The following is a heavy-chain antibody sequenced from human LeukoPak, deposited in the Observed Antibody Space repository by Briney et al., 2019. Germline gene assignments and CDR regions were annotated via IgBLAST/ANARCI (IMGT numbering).Heavy chain of an antibody. CDR2: IYSGGST. CDR3: ARAGTTGDFDY. D-gene: IGHD4-11*01. J-gene: IGHJ4*02. CDR1: GFTVSSNY. V-gene: IGHV3-53*01. Sequence: GGSLRLSCAASGFTVSSNYTSWVRQAPGKGLEWVSVIYSGGSTYYADSVKGRFTISRDNSKNTLYLQMNSLRAEDTAVYYCARAGTTGDFDYWGQGTLVTVSS.